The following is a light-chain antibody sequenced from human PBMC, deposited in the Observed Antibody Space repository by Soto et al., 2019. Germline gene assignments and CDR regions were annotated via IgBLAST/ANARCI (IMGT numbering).Light chain of an antibody. CDR2: NVS. Sequence: QSALTQPASVSGSPGQSITISCTGTSSDVGGYNYVSWYQQHPGKAPKLMIYNVSNRPSGVSNRFSGSKSGNTASLTISGLQAEDEGHYYCSSFTSTNTVLFGGGIKLTVL. CDR3: SSFTSTNTVL. J-gene: IGLJ2*01. CDR1: SSDVGGYNY. V-gene: IGLV2-14*01.